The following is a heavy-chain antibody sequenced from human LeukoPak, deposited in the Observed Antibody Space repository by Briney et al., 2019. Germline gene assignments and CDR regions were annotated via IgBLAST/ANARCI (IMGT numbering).Heavy chain of an antibody. CDR3: ARNAMVRGVIDAFDI. CDR2: VGTSADT. Sequence: GGSLRLSCLASGFTFSSYAMDWVRQAPGQGLQWVSAVGTSADTYYADSVRGRFTISRDNAKNSLYLQMNSLRAEDTAVYYCARNAMVRGVIDAFDIWGQGTMVTVSS. CDR1: GFTFSSYA. V-gene: IGHV3-69-1*01. J-gene: IGHJ3*02. D-gene: IGHD3-10*01.